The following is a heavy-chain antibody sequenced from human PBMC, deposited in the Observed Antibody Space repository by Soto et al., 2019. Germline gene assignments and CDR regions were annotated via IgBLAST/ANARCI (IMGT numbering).Heavy chain of an antibody. J-gene: IGHJ4*02. D-gene: IGHD6-13*01. CDR2: IVSSGSSI. Sequence: EVQLVESGGGLVQPGGSLRLSCAAAGFTFSSYDMNWVRQAPGKGLEWVSCIVSSGSSIYYADSVKGRFTISRDNAKNSLYLEMNSLRAEDTAVYYCARDIAVAGVIDHWGQGTLVTVSS. CDR1: GFTFSSYD. V-gene: IGHV3-48*03. CDR3: ARDIAVAGVIDH.